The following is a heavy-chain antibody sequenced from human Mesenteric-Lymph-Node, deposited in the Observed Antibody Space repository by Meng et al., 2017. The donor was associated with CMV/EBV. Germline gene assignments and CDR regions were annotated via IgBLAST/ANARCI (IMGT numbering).Heavy chain of an antibody. CDR3: ARHQRWLKSEGGFNY. CDR1: GVSLSGYC. Sequence: VQLRPWAQALFSLLRHLAFSCACDGVSLSGYCRTRIRKPPGKGLEWIGEINHSGRTNYNPALKSRVTISVDTSKNQFSLKLSSVTAADTAVYYCARHQRWLKSEGGFNYWGQGTLVTVSS. CDR2: INHSGRT. D-gene: IGHD4-23*01. J-gene: IGHJ4*02. V-gene: IGHV4-34*01.